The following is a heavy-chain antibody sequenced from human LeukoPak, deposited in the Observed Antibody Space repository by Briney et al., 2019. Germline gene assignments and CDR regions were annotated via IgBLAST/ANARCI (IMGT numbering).Heavy chain of an antibody. D-gene: IGHD3-10*01. CDR3: ARDLHGSGSYSLWRGRSYYFDY. CDR1: GGSFSGYY. J-gene: IGHJ4*02. V-gene: IGHV4-34*01. CDR2: INQSGRT. Sequence: PSETLSLTCAVYGGSFSGYYWSWIRQPPGKGLEWIGEINQSGRTNYNPSLKSTVTISVDTSKQHLSLQLRSVSAAGTAVYHWARDLHGSGSYSLWRGRSYYFDYWGQGTLVTVSS.